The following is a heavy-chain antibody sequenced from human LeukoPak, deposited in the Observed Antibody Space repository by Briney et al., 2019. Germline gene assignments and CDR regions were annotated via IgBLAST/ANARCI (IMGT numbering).Heavy chain of an antibody. D-gene: IGHD3-10*01. CDR3: ARGVPYGPSYEFFDY. V-gene: IGHV4-59*01. Sequence: KPSETLSLTCTVSGGSISSNHWGWIRQPPGKGLEWIGYVRNSGSTNYNPSLKSRVTISLHTSKNQFSLKLNSVTAADTAVYYCARGVPYGPSYEFFDYWGQGTLVTVSS. J-gene: IGHJ4*02. CDR2: VRNSGST. CDR1: GGSISSNH.